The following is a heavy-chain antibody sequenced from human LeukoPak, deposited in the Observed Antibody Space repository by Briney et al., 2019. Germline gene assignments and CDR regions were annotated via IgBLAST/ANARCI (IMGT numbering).Heavy chain of an antibody. D-gene: IGHD2-2*01. J-gene: IGHJ3*02. CDR1: GFTFSSYA. Sequence: PGRSLRLSCAASGFTFSSYAMHWVRQAPGKGLEWVAFIRYDGSNKYYADSVKGRFTISRDNSKNTLYLQMNSLRAEDTAVYYCAKDRVVVPAAMPPNAFDIWGQGTMVTVSS. V-gene: IGHV3-30*02. CDR3: AKDRVVVPAAMPPNAFDI. CDR2: IRYDGSNK.